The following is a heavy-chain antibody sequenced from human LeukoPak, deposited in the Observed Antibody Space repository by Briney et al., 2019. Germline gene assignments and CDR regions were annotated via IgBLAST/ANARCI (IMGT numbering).Heavy chain of an antibody. J-gene: IGHJ6*02. CDR2: IIPILGIA. CDR1: GGTFSSYT. Sequence: SVKLSCKASGGTFSSYTISWVRQAPGQGLEWMGGIIPILGIANYAQKFQGRVTITEDKSTSTAYMELSSLRSEDTAVYYCARDHEEGPNYYYYGMDVWGQGTTVTVSS. CDR3: ARDHEEGPNYYYYGMDV. V-gene: IGHV1-69*10.